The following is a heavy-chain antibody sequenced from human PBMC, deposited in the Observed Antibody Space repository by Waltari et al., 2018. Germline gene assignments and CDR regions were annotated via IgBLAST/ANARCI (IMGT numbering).Heavy chain of an antibody. J-gene: IGHJ4*02. CDR3: AKDGDYYDSSGYYFDY. CDR1: GFTFSSYA. V-gene: IGHV3-23*01. Sequence: EVQLLESGGGLVQPGGSLRLSCAASGFTFSSYAMSWVRQAPGKGLEWVSAISGSGGSTYYADSVKGRFTVSRDNSKNTLYLQMNSQRAEDTAVYYCAKDGDYYDSSGYYFDYWGQGTLVTVSS. D-gene: IGHD3-22*01. CDR2: ISGSGGST.